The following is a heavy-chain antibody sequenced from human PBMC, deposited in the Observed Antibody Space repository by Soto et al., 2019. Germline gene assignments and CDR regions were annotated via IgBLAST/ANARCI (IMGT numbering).Heavy chain of an antibody. V-gene: IGHV3-7*02. CDR2: IKQDGSEK. CDR1: GFTFSSYW. CDR3: ARSAGIADPPDY. J-gene: IGHJ4*02. Sequence: PGGSLRLSCAPSGFTFSSYWMSWVRQAPGKGLEWVANIKQDGSEKYYADSVKGRFTISRDNSKNTLYLQMNSLRAEDTAVYYCARSAGIADPPDYWGQGTLVTVSS. D-gene: IGHD6-13*01.